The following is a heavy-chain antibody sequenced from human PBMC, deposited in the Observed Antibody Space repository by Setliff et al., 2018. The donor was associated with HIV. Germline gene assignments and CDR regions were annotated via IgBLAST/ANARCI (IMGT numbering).Heavy chain of an antibody. D-gene: IGHD5-18*01. Sequence: SETLSLTCTVSGGFISSSSYYWGWIRQPPGKGLEWIGSIYYSGGTYCNPSLKSRVTISVDTSKNQFSLKLSCVTAADTAVYYCARDQGYSYGFYAFDIWGQGTMVTVSS. V-gene: IGHV4-39*07. CDR3: ARDQGYSYGFYAFDI. CDR2: IYYSGGT. CDR1: GGFISSSSYY. J-gene: IGHJ3*02.